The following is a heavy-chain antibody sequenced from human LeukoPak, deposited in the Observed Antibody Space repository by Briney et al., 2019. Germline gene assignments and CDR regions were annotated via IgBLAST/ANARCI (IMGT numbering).Heavy chain of an antibody. J-gene: IGHJ4*02. V-gene: IGHV3-30-3*01. CDR1: GFTFSSYA. CDR3: ARGRIAAAALDY. D-gene: IGHD6-13*01. Sequence: GGSLRLSCAASGFTFSSYAMHWVRQAPGKGLEWVAVISYDGSNKYYADSVKGRFTISRDNSKNTLYQQMNSLRAEDTAVYYCARGRIAAAALDYWGQGTLVTVSS. CDR2: ISYDGSNK.